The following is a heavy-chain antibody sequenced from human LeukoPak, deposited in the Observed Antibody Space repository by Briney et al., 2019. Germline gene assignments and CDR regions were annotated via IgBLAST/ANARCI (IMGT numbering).Heavy chain of an antibody. CDR1: GGTFSSYA. J-gene: IGHJ4*02. CDR2: IIPIFGTA. D-gene: IGHD3-10*01. V-gene: IGHV1-69*01. CDR3: ARDTRSQGGGSGSFDY. Sequence: GSSVKVSCKASGGTFSSYAISWVRQAPGQGLEWMGGIIPIFGTANYAQKFQGRVTITADESTSTAYMEPSSLRSEDTAVYYCARDTRSQGGGSGSFDYWGQGTLVTVSS.